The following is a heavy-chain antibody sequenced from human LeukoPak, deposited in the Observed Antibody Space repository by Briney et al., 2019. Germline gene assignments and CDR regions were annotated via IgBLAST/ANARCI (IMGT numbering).Heavy chain of an antibody. D-gene: IGHD6-13*01. J-gene: IGHJ4*02. CDR2: IYDSGNT. CDR1: GGSISSYY. CDR3: ARHGGYSSSWYIDY. V-gene: IGHV4-59*08. Sequence: PSETLSLTCTVSGGSISSYYWSWIRQPPGKGLEWIGYIYDSGNTNNNPSLKSRVTVSVDTSKNQFSLRLSSVTAADTAVYYCARHGGYSSSWYIDYWGQGTLVTVSS.